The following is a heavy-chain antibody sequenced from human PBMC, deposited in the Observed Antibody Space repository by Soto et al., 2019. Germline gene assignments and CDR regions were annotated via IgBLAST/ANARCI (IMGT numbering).Heavy chain of an antibody. V-gene: IGHV4-59*01. J-gene: IGHJ5*02. D-gene: IGHD3-22*01. Sequence: SLTSSVSGDSISNAIWSCIRQPPGKVLQWIGDIDYTGRTNYNPSLKSRVTISVDMSKKQFSLELSSVTAADTAVYYCARARMYYYDTTGYFYFDPWGQGTRVTVSS. CDR3: ARARMYYYDTTGYFYFDP. CDR1: GDSISNAI. CDR2: IDYTGRT.